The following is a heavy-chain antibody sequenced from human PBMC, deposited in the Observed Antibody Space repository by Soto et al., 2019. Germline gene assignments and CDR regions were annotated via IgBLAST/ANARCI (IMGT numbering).Heavy chain of an antibody. CDR2: IYYAGST. CDR3: ATSMVRGPFDY. J-gene: IGHJ4*02. D-gene: IGHD3-10*01. Sequence: SETLSLTCTVSGGSISTYYWSWIRQPPGRGLEWIGFIYYAGSTKYNPSLNSRVTISVDTSRTQFSLNLNSVTAADTAVYYCATSMVRGPFDYWGQGTLVTSPQ. V-gene: IGHV4-59*01. CDR1: GGSISTYY.